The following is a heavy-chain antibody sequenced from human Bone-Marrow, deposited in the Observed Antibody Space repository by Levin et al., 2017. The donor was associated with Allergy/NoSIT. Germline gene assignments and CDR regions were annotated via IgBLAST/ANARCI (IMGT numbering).Heavy chain of an antibody. D-gene: IGHD3-22*01. CDR2: INTDATII. CDR1: GFAFSNYW. CDR3: VRDDSSGKRAFDF. J-gene: IGHJ3*01. V-gene: IGHV3-74*03. Sequence: PGGSLRLSCEPSGFAFSNYWMHWVRQAPGKGLVWVSRINTDATIITYADSVKGRFTISRDNAQSTLYLQMNSLRAEDTAVYYCVRDDSSGKRAFDFWGQGTMVTVSS.